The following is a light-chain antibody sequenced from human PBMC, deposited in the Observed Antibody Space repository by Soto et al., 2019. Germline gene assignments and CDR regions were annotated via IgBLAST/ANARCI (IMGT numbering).Light chain of an antibody. CDR2: KAS. Sequence: DIQMTQSPSTLSGSVGDRVTITCRASQTISSWLAWYQQKTGKAPKLLIYKASTLKSGVPSRFSGSGSGTEFTLTISSLQPDDFESYNCQHYNSYSEAFGQGTKVELK. J-gene: IGKJ1*01. V-gene: IGKV1-5*03. CDR1: QTISSW. CDR3: QHYNSYSEA.